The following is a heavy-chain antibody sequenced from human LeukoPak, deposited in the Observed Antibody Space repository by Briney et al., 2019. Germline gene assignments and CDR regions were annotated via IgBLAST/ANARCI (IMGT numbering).Heavy chain of an antibody. Sequence: PSETLSLTCTVSGGSINNYYWSWIRQPPGKGLEWIGYIYYSGSSNYNPSLKSRVTISLDTSKTQFSLMLTSVTAADTAVYYCARVGSHIFDYWGQGTLVTVSS. CDR3: ARVGSHIFDY. CDR1: GGSINNYY. J-gene: IGHJ4*02. D-gene: IGHD2-21*01. CDR2: IYYSGSS. V-gene: IGHV4-59*01.